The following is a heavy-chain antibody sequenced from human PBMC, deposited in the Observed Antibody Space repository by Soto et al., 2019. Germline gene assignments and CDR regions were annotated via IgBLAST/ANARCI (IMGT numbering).Heavy chain of an antibody. CDR2: ISGSGGST. D-gene: IGHD2-2*01. J-gene: IGHJ6*02. Sequence: PGGSLILSCAASGFTFSSYAMSWVRQAPGKGLEWVSAISGSGGSTYYADSVKGRFTISRDNSKNTLYLQMNSLRAEDTAVYYCAKLPAAIYYYYGMDVWGQGTTVTVSS. CDR3: AKLPAAIYYYYGMDV. V-gene: IGHV3-23*01. CDR1: GFTFSSYA.